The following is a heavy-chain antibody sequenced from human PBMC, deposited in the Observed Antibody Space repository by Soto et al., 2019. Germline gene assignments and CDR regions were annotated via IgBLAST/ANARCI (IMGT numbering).Heavy chain of an antibody. CDR2: ISGSGENT. D-gene: IGHD6-13*01. CDR1: GFAFSTYA. CDR3: AKGVFARDYYYYGMDV. V-gene: IGHV3-23*01. J-gene: IGHJ6*02. Sequence: LRLSCVASGFAFSTYAMSWVRQAPGKGLEWVSGISGSGENTYHADSVTGRFIISRDNSKNTVNLQMNSLRDEDTAVYYCAKGVFARDYYYYGMDVWGQGTTVTVSS.